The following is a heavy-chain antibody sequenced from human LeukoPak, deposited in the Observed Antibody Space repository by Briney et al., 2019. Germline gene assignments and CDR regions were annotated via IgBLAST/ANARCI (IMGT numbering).Heavy chain of an antibody. CDR3: AKDDWASSAGF. CDR2: ISGSGGST. D-gene: IGHD2-21*01. J-gene: IGHJ4*02. Sequence: GGSLRLSCAASEFTFSKYAMAWVRQAPGRGLDWVSTISGSGGSTYYADSVKGRFTISRDNSKNTLYLQMNSLRAEDTAVYYCAKDDWASSAGFWGQGTLVTVSS. V-gene: IGHV3-23*01. CDR1: EFTFSKYA.